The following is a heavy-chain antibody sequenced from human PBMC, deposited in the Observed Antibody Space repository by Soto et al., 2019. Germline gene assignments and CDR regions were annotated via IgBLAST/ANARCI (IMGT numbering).Heavy chain of an antibody. V-gene: IGHV1-69*01. CDR1: GGTFSSYA. Sequence: QVQLVQSGAEVKKPGSSVKVSCKASGGTFSSYAISWVRQAPGQGLEWMGGIIPIFGTANYAQKFQGRVTITADDSTSTAYMELSSLRSEDTAVYYCARDLIAVAGADYYYGMDVWGQGTTVTVSS. CDR3: ARDLIAVAGADYYYGMDV. D-gene: IGHD6-19*01. J-gene: IGHJ6*02. CDR2: IIPIFGTA.